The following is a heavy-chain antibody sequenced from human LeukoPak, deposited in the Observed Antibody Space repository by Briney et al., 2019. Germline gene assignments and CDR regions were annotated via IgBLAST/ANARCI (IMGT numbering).Heavy chain of an antibody. CDR2: INQDGSED. CDR3: ARDGSKSCSGGSCYLNWFDP. Sequence: PGGSLRLSCGASGFSFSDYWMTWVRQAPGKGLEWVANINQDGSEDYYVASVKGRFTISRDNAKNSLYLQMTSLRAEDTAVYYCARDGSKSCSGGSCYLNWFDPWGQGTLVTVSS. J-gene: IGHJ5*02. CDR1: GFSFSDYW. V-gene: IGHV3-7*01. D-gene: IGHD2-15*01.